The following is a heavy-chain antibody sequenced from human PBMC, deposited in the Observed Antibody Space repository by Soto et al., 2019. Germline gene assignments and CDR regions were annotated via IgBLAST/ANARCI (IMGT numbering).Heavy chain of an antibody. V-gene: IGHV3-23*01. CDR1: GFTFSTYA. CDR2: ISGSGGST. D-gene: IGHD1-26*01. Sequence: GGSLRLSCAASGFTFSTYAMSWVRQAPGKGLEWVSAISGSGGSTYYADSVKGRFTISRDNSKNTLYLQMNSLRAEDTAVYYCAKDYVRSSYGMDVWGQGTTVTVSS. CDR3: AKDYVRSSYGMDV. J-gene: IGHJ6*02.